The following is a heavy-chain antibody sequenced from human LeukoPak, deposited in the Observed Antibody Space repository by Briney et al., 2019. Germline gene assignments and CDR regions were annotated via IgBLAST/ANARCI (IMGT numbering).Heavy chain of an antibody. CDR2: IRHDGSHK. V-gene: IGHV3-30*02. D-gene: IGHD3-10*01. CDR3: AKDRGGSFYYSMDV. CDR1: GFPFRNYG. Sequence: GGSLRLSCAASGFPFRNYGMHWVRQAPGKGLEWVTFIRHDGSHKHDADSVKGRFTISRDNSKSTLYLQMNSLRTEDTAVYYCAKDRGGSFYYSMDVWGKGTTVTISS. J-gene: IGHJ6*03.